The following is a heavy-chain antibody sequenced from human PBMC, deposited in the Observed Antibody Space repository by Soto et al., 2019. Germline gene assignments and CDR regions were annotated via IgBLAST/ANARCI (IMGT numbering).Heavy chain of an antibody. CDR3: ARALDYGANFDH. V-gene: IGHV3-7*01. D-gene: IGHD4-17*01. Sequence: GGSLRLSCAASGFTFSSYSMNWVRQAPGKGLEWVANIRQDGNEKYSVDSVKGRFTISRDNTKNSLYLQMNSLRAEDTAVYYCARALDYGANFDHWGRGTLVTVSS. J-gene: IGHJ4*02. CDR2: IRQDGNEK. CDR1: GFTFSSYS.